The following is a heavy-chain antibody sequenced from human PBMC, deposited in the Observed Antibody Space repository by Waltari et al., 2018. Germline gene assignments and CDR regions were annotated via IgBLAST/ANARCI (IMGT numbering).Heavy chain of an antibody. J-gene: IGHJ4*02. Sequence: EVQLLESGGGLVQPGGSLRLSCLASGFVFCSYAMTWVRQAPGKGLEWVSGVSAKSDFTNYADSVKGRFTISRDNSKNTLYLQMNSLRVEDAALYYCARYISRGRELMSWGQGTLVTVSS. V-gene: IGHV3-23*01. CDR1: GFVFCSYA. CDR2: VSAKSDFT. D-gene: IGHD1-7*01. CDR3: ARYISRGRELMS.